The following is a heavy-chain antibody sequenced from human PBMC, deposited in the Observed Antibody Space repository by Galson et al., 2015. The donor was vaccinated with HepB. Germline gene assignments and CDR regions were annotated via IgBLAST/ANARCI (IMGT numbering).Heavy chain of an antibody. CDR2: MNHSGST. V-gene: IGHV4-34*01. D-gene: IGHD4-23*01. CDR3: ARALRWMYYFDH. J-gene: IGHJ4*02. Sequence: SETLSLTCAVYGGSLSGYYWSWIRQPPGKGLEWIGEMNHSGSTNYNPSLKSRVTTSVDTSKNQFSLKLSSVTAADTAVFYCARALRWMYYFDHWGQGTLVTVSS. CDR1: GGSLSGYY.